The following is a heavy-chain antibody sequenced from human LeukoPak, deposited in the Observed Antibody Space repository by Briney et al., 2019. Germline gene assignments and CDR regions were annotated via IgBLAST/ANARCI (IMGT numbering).Heavy chain of an antibody. Sequence: GESLKISCKGSGHSFSNYWIAWLRQTPGKGLEWMGIIYPGDSDTKYRPSFQGQVIISADRSISTAYLQWSSLKTSDTAMYYCARGYSFTLAYFDFWGQGTLVTVSS. D-gene: IGHD5-18*01. CDR3: ARGYSFTLAYFDF. CDR1: GHSFSNYW. J-gene: IGHJ4*02. CDR2: IYPGDSDT. V-gene: IGHV5-51*01.